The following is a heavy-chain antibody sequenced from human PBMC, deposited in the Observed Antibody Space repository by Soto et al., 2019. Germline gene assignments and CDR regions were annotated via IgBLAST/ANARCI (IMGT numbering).Heavy chain of an antibody. CDR1: GYTFTSYG. Sequence: ASVKVSCKASGYTFTSYGISWVRQAPGQGLEWMGWISAYNGNTNYAQKLQGRVTMTTDTSTSTAYMELRSLRSDDTAVYYCARDPRLRLGQQLGLYYYYGMDVXXXGTTVTVSS. V-gene: IGHV1-18*01. CDR2: ISAYNGNT. CDR3: ARDPRLRLGQQLGLYYYYGMDV. J-gene: IGHJ6*01. D-gene: IGHD6-13*01.